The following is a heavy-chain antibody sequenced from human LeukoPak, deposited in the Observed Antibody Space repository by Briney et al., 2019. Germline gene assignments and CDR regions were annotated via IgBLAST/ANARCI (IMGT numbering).Heavy chain of an antibody. CDR2: IRSKTYGGTT. Sequence: GGSLRLSCAVSGFTFSSYAMNWVRQAPGKGLEWVGFIRSKTYGGTTEYAASVKRRFTISRDDSKSIAYLQMSSLKTGDTAVYYCTRNYRGSFHYFDYWGQGTLVTVSS. V-gene: IGHV3-49*04. J-gene: IGHJ4*02. CDR1: GFTFSSYA. D-gene: IGHD1-26*01. CDR3: TRNYRGSFHYFDY.